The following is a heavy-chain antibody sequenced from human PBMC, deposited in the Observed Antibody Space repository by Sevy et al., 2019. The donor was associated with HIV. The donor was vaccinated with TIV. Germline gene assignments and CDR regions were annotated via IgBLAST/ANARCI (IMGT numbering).Heavy chain of an antibody. Sequence: GGSLRISCAASGFIFSKFALSWVRQAPGRGLEWVSAVSGNDGSTYYAASVKGRFTISRDISENMLYLQMNSLSAEDTADYYCAKDFSYGGNSWNFDFRGQGTLVTVSS. V-gene: IGHV3-23*01. D-gene: IGHD4-17*01. J-gene: IGHJ4*02. CDR2: VSGNDGST. CDR3: AKDFSYGGNSWNFDF. CDR1: GFIFSKFA.